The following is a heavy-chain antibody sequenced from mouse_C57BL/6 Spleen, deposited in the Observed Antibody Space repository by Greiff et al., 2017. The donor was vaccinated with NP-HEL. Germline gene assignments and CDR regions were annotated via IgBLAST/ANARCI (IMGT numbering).Heavy chain of an antibody. J-gene: IGHJ1*03. CDR2: INPGSGGT. CDR3: ARRGYYGSSYGYFEV. CDR1: GYAFTNYL. D-gene: IGHD1-1*01. V-gene: IGHV1-54*01. Sequence: VQVVESGAELVRPGTSVKVSCKASGYAFTNYLIEWVKQRPGQGLEWIGVINPGSGGTNYNEKFKGKATLTADKSSSTAYMQLSSLTSEDSAVYFCARRGYYGSSYGYFEVWGTGTTVTASS.